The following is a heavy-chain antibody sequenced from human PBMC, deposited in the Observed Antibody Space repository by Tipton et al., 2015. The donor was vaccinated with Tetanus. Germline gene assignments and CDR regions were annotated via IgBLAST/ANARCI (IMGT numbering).Heavy chain of an antibody. CDR1: GGSISSYY. D-gene: IGHD3-10*01. CDR3: ARASITRGFDY. Sequence: TLSLTCTVSGGSISSYYWSWIRQPPGKGLEWIGYIYYSGSTNYNPSLKSRVTISVDTSKNQFSLKLSSVTAADTAVYYCARASITRGFDYWGQGTLVTVSS. J-gene: IGHJ4*02. V-gene: IGHV4-59*12. CDR2: IYYSGST.